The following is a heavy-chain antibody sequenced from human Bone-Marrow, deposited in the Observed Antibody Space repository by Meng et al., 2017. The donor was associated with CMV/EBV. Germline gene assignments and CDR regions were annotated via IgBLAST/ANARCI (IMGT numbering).Heavy chain of an antibody. J-gene: IGHJ4*02. CDR3: ARDRREYSNNWNYFDY. CDR2: IYYSGST. V-gene: IGHV4-39*07. Sequence: SETLSLTCTVSGGSSSSTNYYWGWIRLSPGKGLEWIGSIYYSGSTYYNPSLKSRVTISVDTSNNQFSLKLSSVAAADTAVYYCARDRREYSNNWNYFDYWGQGTLVTVSS. CDR1: GGSSSSTNYY. D-gene: IGHD6-13*01.